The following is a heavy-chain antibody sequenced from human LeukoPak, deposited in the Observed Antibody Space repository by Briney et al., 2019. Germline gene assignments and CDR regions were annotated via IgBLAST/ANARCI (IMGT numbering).Heavy chain of an antibody. Sequence: GGSLRLSCAASGFSFSSYAMNWVRQAPGKGLEWVAVMSYDGGTTYYADSLKGRVTISRDNSRNTLYLQMNSLRPEDTAIYYCAREGYYGSGSPPSLYFDYWGQGTLVTVSS. D-gene: IGHD3-10*01. CDR3: AREGYYGSGSPPSLYFDY. CDR2: MSYDGGTT. CDR1: GFSFSSYA. J-gene: IGHJ4*02. V-gene: IGHV3-30-3*01.